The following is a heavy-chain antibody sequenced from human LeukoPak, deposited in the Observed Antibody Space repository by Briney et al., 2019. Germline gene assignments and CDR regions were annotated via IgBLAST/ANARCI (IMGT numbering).Heavy chain of an antibody. CDR1: GFIVSSNY. Sequence: GGSLRLSCAASGFIVSSNYMTWVRQAPGKGPEWVSIIYADGGTKYADSVKGRFTISRDTSKNTFSLQMNNLRAEDTAVYYCARLASRSYWGQGTLVAVSS. V-gene: IGHV3-53*01. CDR2: IYADGGT. D-gene: IGHD6-6*01. CDR3: ARLASRSY. J-gene: IGHJ4*02.